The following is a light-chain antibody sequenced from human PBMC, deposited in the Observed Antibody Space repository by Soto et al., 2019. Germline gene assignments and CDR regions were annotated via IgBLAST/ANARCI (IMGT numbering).Light chain of an antibody. V-gene: IGKV3-15*01. CDR1: QSVGRS. CDR3: PQYDVWSLS. Sequence: VMTQSPATLSVSPGEGATLSCWASQSVGRSLAWYQQKPGQAHRLLMFDSSNSSTGIPSKFSGSGSWTKFTLNIISLKYEDLTSCYCPQYDVWSLSFGTGTNLDI. CDR2: DSS. J-gene: IGKJ3*01.